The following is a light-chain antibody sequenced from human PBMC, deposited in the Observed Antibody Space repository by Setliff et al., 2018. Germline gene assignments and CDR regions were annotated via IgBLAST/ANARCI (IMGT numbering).Light chain of an antibody. CDR2: EVS. CDR3: CSYAGSYTFYV. J-gene: IGLJ1*01. CDR1: SSDVGGYNY. Sequence: QSALTQPRSVSGSPGQSVTISCTGTSSDVGGYNYVSWYQQHPGKAPKLMIYEVSKRPSGVPDRFSSSKSGNTASLIISGLQAEDEADYYCCSYAGSYTFYVFGTGTKVTVL. V-gene: IGLV2-11*01.